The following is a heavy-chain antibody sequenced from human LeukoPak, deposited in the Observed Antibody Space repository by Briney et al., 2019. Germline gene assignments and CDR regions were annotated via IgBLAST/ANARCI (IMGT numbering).Heavy chain of an antibody. CDR2: INHSGST. D-gene: IGHD6-13*01. CDR3: ARGRIAAAGSVKDAFDI. V-gene: IGHV4-34*01. CDR1: GGSFSGYY. J-gene: IGHJ3*02. Sequence: SESLSLTCAVYGGSFSGYYWSWIRQPPGNGLEWIGEINHSGSTNSHPSLKSRVTISVDTSKNRFSLKLSSVTAAVTAGYYCARGRIAAAGSVKDAFDIWGQGTMVTVSS.